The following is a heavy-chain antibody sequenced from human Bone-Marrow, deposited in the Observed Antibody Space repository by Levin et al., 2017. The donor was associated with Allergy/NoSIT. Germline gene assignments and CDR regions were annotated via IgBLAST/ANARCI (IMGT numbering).Heavy chain of an antibody. CDR3: AKDILYSGSYFGAFDY. D-gene: IGHD1-26*01. J-gene: IGHJ4*02. Sequence: GGSLRLSCAASGFTFDDYAMHWVRQAPGKGLEWVSGISWNSGSIGYADSVKGRFTISRDNAKNSLYLQMNSLRAEDTALYYCAKDILYSGSYFGAFDYWGQGTLVTVSS. CDR1: GFTFDDYA. V-gene: IGHV3-9*01. CDR2: ISWNSGSI.